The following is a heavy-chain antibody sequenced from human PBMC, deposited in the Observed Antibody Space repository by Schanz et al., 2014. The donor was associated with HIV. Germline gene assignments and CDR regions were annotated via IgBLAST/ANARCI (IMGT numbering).Heavy chain of an antibody. V-gene: IGHV1-8*01. D-gene: IGHD1-26*01. Sequence: QVQLVQSGAEVKKPGASVKVSCKASGYTFTSYDIHWVRQATGQGLEWMGWMSPNSDNTAYAQKFQGRLTMTGNTSISSAYMELSSLRSEDTAVYYCARASYSGTYYTWFDPWGQGTLVTVSS. CDR2: MSPNSDNT. J-gene: IGHJ5*02. CDR1: GYTFTSYD. CDR3: ARASYSGTYYTWFDP.